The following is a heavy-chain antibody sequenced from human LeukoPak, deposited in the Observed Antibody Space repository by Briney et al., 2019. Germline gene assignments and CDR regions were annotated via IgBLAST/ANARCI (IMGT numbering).Heavy chain of an antibody. CDR2: ISYDGSNK. Sequence: GGSLRLSCAASGFTFNTYAMEWVRQAPGKGLEWVAVISYDGSNKYYADSVKGRFTISRDNSKNTLYLQMNSLRAEDTAVYYCAKVVWFGELIPTRHPYYFDYWGQGTLVTVSS. J-gene: IGHJ4*02. CDR1: GFTFNTYA. V-gene: IGHV3-30*18. CDR3: AKVVWFGELIPTRHPYYFDY. D-gene: IGHD3-10*01.